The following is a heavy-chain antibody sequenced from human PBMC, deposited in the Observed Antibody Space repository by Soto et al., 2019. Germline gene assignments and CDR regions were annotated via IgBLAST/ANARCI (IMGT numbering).Heavy chain of an antibody. CDR1: GFTFSDYW. CDR3: ARGFH. D-gene: IGHD3-3*01. J-gene: IGHJ4*02. CDR2: IKQDGSEK. Sequence: GGSLRLSCAASGFTFSDYWMSWVRQAPGKGLEWVAGIKQDGSEKYYVDSVKGRFTISRDNAKNSLYLQMNSLRAEDTAVYYCARGFHWGQGTLVTVSS. V-gene: IGHV3-7*05.